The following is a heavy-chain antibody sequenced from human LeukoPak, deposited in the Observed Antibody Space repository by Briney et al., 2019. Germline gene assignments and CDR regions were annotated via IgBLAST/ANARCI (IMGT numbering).Heavy chain of an antibody. CDR2: INSDGSWT. CDR3: VSFYETY. D-gene: IGHD2/OR15-2a*01. Sequence: GGSLRLSCAASGNYWMHWVRQVPGKGLVWVSHINSDGSWTSYVDSVKGRFTISKDNAKNTVYLQMNSLRAEDTAVYYCVSFYETYWGRGTLVTVSS. V-gene: IGHV3-74*01. CDR1: GNYW. J-gene: IGHJ4*02.